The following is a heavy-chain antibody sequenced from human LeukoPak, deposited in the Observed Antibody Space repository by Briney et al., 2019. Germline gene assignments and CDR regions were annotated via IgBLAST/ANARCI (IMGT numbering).Heavy chain of an antibody. CDR2: IYYSGST. Sequence: SETLSLTCTVSGGSISSSSYYWGWIRQPPGKGLEWIGSIYYSGSTYYNPSLKSRVTISVDTSKNQFSLKLSSVTAADTAVYYCVRKAIAAAGANWFDPWGQGTLVTVSS. CDR1: GGSISSSSYY. D-gene: IGHD6-13*01. CDR3: VRKAIAAAGANWFDP. V-gene: IGHV4-39*01. J-gene: IGHJ5*02.